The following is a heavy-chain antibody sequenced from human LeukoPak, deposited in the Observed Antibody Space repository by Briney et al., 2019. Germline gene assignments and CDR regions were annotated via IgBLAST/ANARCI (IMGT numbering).Heavy chain of an antibody. CDR3: ARSPTRYFDL. V-gene: IGHV4-30-4*01. CDR1: GGSISSGDYY. CDR2: IYYSGST. Sequence: SETLSLTCTVSGGSISSGDYYWSWIRQPPGKGLEWIRYIYYSGSTYYNPSLKSRVTISVDTSKNQFSLKLSSVTAADTAVYYCARSPTRYFDLWGRGTLVTVSS. D-gene: IGHD5-12*01. J-gene: IGHJ2*01.